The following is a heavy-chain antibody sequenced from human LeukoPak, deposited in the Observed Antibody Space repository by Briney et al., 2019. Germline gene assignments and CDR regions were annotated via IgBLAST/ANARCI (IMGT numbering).Heavy chain of an antibody. Sequence: GGSLRLSCAASGFTFSRFSMHWVRQAPGKGLEWVAVISYDGSNKYYADSVKGRFAISRDNSKNTLYLQMNSLRAEDTAVYYCARSYDYGADYWGQGTLVTVSS. J-gene: IGHJ4*02. CDR1: GFTFSRFS. D-gene: IGHD4-17*01. CDR2: ISYDGSNK. V-gene: IGHV3-30*09. CDR3: ARSYDYGADY.